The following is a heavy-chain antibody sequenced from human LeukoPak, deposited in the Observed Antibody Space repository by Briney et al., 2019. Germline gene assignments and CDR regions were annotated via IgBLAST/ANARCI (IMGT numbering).Heavy chain of an antibody. CDR3: ARDQGCGGDCPYFDY. V-gene: IGHV3-23*01. CDR1: GFTFSSYA. CDR2: ISGSGGST. Sequence: PGGSLRLSCAASGFTFSSYAMSWVRQATGKGLEWVSAISGSGGSTYYADSVKGRFTISRDNAKNTLYLQMNSLRAEDTAVYYCARDQGCGGDCPYFDYWGQGTLVTVSS. J-gene: IGHJ4*02. D-gene: IGHD2-21*01.